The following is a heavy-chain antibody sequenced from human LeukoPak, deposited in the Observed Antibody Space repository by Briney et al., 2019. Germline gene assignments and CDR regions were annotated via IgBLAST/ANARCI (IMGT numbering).Heavy chain of an antibody. CDR1: GYTFTIYG. D-gene: IGHD6-19*01. CDR3: ARDSAYSSGWSFSFDY. J-gene: IGHJ4*02. Sequence: GASVKVSCTASGYTFTIYGISWVRQAPGQGLEWMGWISAYNGNTNYAPKLQGRVTMTTDTSTSTAYMELRSLRSDDTAVYYCARDSAYSSGWSFSFDYWGQGTLVTVSS. CDR2: ISAYNGNT. V-gene: IGHV1-18*04.